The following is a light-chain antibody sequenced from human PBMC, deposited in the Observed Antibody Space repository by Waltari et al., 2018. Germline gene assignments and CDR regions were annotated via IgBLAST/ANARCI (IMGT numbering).Light chain of an antibody. CDR3: SAHTITLHVV. Sequence: QSALTPPASVSGSPGQSITISCAGSGTDIGYSDYVSWYQQYPDHAPKLLIYDVSQRPSGISTRFSGSKSGNTAFLTISGLRADDEADYYCSAHTITLHVVFGGGTKVTVL. CDR1: GTDIGYSDY. V-gene: IGLV2-14*03. J-gene: IGLJ2*01. CDR2: DVS.